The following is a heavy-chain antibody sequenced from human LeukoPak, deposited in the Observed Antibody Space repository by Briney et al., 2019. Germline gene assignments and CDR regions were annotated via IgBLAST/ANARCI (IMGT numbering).Heavy chain of an antibody. CDR1: GGSFSGYY. V-gene: IGHV4-34*01. CDR3: ARGSGYSSSWYGY. D-gene: IGHD6-13*01. Sequence: SETLSLTCAVSGGSFSGYYWSWIRQPPGKGLGWIGEINHSGSTNYNPSLKSRVTISVDTSKNQFSLKLSSVTAADTAVYYCARGSGYSSSWYGYWGQGTLVTVSS. J-gene: IGHJ4*02. CDR2: INHSGST.